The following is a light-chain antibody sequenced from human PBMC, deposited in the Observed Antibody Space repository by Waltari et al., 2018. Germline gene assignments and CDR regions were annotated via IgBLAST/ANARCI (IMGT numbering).Light chain of an antibody. CDR3: QQYDNLPFT. CDR2: DAS. V-gene: IGKV1-33*01. CDR1: QDISNY. J-gene: IGKJ5*01. Sequence: DIQMTQSPSSLSASVGDRVTITCQASQDISNYLKWYQQKPGKAPKLQIYDASNLETGVPSRFSGSGSGTDFTFTISSLQPEDAATYYCQQYDNLPFTFGQGTRLEIK.